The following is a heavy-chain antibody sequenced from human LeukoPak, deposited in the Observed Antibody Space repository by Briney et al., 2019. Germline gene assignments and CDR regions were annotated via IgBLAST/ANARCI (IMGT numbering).Heavy chain of an antibody. Sequence: GASVKVSCKASGGRFSDYTITWVRQIPGQGLEWMGRITPMFGMADYAQKFHDRVTITADKSTTTAYMDLSGLRSEDTAVYYCAGGGRDDFNSWFDPWGQGTLVTVSS. V-gene: IGHV1-69*02. J-gene: IGHJ5*02. CDR1: GGRFSDYT. CDR2: ITPMFGMA. CDR3: AGGGRDDFNSWFDP. D-gene: IGHD5-24*01.